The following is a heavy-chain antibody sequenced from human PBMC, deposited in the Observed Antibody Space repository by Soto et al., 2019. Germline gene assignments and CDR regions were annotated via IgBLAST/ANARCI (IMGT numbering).Heavy chain of an antibody. Sequence: PSETLSLTCAVSGYSISLGYYWGWIRQPPGKGLEWIGSIYHSGNTYYNPSLKSRVSISLDTSKNHFSLELTSVTAADTAVYYCASSTSSSWYYFDYWGQGTLVTVSS. V-gene: IGHV4-38-2*01. D-gene: IGHD6-13*01. J-gene: IGHJ4*02. CDR2: IYHSGNT. CDR3: ASSTSSSWYYFDY. CDR1: GYSISLGYY.